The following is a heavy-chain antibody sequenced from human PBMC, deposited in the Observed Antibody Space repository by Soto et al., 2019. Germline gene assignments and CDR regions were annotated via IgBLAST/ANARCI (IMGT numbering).Heavy chain of an antibody. D-gene: IGHD2-15*01. J-gene: IGHJ6*03. CDR1: GGSISSSIYY. Sequence: SATLSLTCTFSGGSISSSIYYWGWIRQHPGKGQEWIGSIYYSGSTYYNTSLKSRVTISVDTSKNQFSLKLSSVTAADTAVYYCARPLLGYCSGGSCYRNHYYYYYMDVWGKGTTVTVSS. V-gene: IGHV4-39*01. CDR2: IYYSGST. CDR3: ARPLLGYCSGGSCYRNHYYYYYMDV.